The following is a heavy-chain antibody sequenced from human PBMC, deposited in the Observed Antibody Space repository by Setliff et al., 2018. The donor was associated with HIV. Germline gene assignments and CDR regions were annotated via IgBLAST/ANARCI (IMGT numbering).Heavy chain of an antibody. CDR3: ARHLGYASPHDTFDL. V-gene: IGHV4-61*05. Sequence: SETLSLTCTVSGDSVNDRSYFWGWIRQPPGKGLEWIGHIFIGGRTDYRPSLKSRLTVSLDTSKNQLSLKVTSVTATDTAVYYCARHLGYASPHDTFDLWGQGTMVTVSS. CDR1: GDSVNDRSYF. CDR2: IFIGGRT. J-gene: IGHJ3*01. D-gene: IGHD2-2*01.